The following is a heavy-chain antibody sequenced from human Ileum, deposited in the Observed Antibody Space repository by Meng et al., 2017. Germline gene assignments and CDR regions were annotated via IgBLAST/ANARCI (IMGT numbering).Heavy chain of an antibody. J-gene: IGHJ4*02. Sequence: QVQLQESGPGLVKPSQTLSLTGTVSGGTSVNRGYSYWTWIRQPPEKGLEWIGRIHYRGTTFNNPYLMSRSTMSVDTSTSQFSLRLSSVTAADTALYFCARGIGATGLFDSWGQGILVTVSS. CDR3: ARGIGATGLFDS. CDR1: GGTSVNRGYSY. D-gene: IGHD6-13*01. CDR2: IHYRGTT. V-gene: IGHV4-31*03.